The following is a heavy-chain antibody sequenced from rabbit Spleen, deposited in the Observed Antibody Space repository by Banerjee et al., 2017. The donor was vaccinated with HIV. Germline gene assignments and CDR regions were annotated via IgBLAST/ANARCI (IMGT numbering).Heavy chain of an antibody. Sequence: LEESGGGLVQPEGSLALTCKASGFSFSSVHWIYWVRQAPGKGLEWIGTIYAGSTGTIDYASWAKGRFTISKTSSTTVTLQMTSLTAADTATYFCARNFDLWGPGTLVTVS. J-gene: IGHJ4*01. CDR1: GFSFSSVHW. CDR3: ARNFDL. CDR2: IYAGSTGTI. V-gene: IGHV1S45*01.